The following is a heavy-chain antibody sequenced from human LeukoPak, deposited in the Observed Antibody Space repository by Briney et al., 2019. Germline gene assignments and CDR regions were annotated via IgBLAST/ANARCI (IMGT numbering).Heavy chain of an antibody. J-gene: IGHJ3*02. Sequence: PGGSLRLSCVASGFIFDDYGMNWVRQAPGKGLEWVSDINWNGGSTTYADSVKGRFTISRDNVNNSLYLEMNGLRAEDTALYYCARKNWHYHAAALDIWGQGTMVTVSS. D-gene: IGHD1-7*01. CDR1: GFIFDDYG. V-gene: IGHV3-20*04. CDR3: ARKNWHYHAAALDI. CDR2: INWNGGST.